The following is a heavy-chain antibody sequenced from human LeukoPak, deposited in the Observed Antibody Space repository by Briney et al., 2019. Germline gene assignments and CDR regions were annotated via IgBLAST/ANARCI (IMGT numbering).Heavy chain of an antibody. CDR1: GASISSFH. J-gene: IGHJ4*02. CDR2: IYSSGST. Sequence: SETLSLTCTVSGASISSFHWTWIRQPAGKGLEWVGLIYSSGSTIYNPSLKSRVAMSVDMTKNQLSLKLSSVTAADTAMYYCARKDGDYWGQGTLVTVSS. CDR3: ARKDGDY. V-gene: IGHV4-4*07.